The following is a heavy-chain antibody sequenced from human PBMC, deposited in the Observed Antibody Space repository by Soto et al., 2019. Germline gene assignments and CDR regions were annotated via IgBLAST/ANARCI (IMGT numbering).Heavy chain of an antibody. CDR1: GGSVSSNHYY. Sequence: PSETLSLTCTVSGGSVSSNHYYWGWVRQTPGKGLEWIATIFHNGNTYSNPSFRGRVTISLDTSKNLFSLKLTSVTAADTAVYFCSSLSYSGSYYLHHFDNWGRGTLVTVSS. V-gene: IGHV4-39*01. D-gene: IGHD1-26*01. CDR3: SSLSYSGSYYLHHFDN. CDR2: IFHNGNT. J-gene: IGHJ4*02.